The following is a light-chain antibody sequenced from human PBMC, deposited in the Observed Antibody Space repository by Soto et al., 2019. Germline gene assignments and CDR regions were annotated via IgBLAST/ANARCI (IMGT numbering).Light chain of an antibody. CDR1: QSISSW. CDR3: QQYNSYSFT. V-gene: IGKV1-5*01. Sequence: DIQMTQSPSTLFASVGDRVTITCRASQSISSWLAWYQQKPGKAPKLLIYDASSLESGVPSRFSGSGSGTEFTLTISSLQPDDFATYYCQQYNSYSFTFGGGTKVEIK. J-gene: IGKJ4*01. CDR2: DAS.